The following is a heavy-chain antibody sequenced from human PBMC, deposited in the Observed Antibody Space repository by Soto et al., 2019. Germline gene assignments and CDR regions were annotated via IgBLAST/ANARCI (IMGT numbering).Heavy chain of an antibody. J-gene: IGHJ6*02. CDR1: GFTFSNAW. CDR3: TRIAAYYYYGMDV. D-gene: IGHD6-25*01. CDR2: IKSKTDGGTT. Sequence: GGSLRLSCAASGFTFSNAWMSWVRQAPGKGLEWVGRIKSKTDGGTTDYAAPVKGRFTISRDDSKNTLYLQMNSLKTEDTAVYYCTRIAAYYYYGMDVWGQGTTVTVS. V-gene: IGHV3-15*01.